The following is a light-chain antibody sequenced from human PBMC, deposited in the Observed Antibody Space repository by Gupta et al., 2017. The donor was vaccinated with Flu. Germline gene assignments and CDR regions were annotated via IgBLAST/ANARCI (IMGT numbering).Light chain of an antibody. Sequence: EIVLTQSPATLSLSPGERATLSCRASQSVSSYLAWYQQKPGQAPRLLIYDASNRATGIPARFSDRGSGTDFTLTISSLEPEDFAVYYCQQRSNWPYTFGQGTKLEIK. CDR1: QSVSSY. CDR2: DAS. V-gene: IGKV3-11*01. CDR3: QQRSNWPYT. J-gene: IGKJ2*01.